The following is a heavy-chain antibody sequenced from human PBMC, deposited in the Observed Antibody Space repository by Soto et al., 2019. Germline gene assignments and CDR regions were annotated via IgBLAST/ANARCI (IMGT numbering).Heavy chain of an antibody. CDR3: AKRNSNYYDSSPFDY. D-gene: IGHD3-22*01. CDR1: GFTFSSYA. V-gene: IGHV3-23*01. CDR2: ISGSGGST. J-gene: IGHJ4*02. Sequence: GGSLRLSCAASGFTFSSYAMSWVRQAPGKGLEWVSAISGSGGSTYYADSVKGRFTISRDNSKNTLYLQMNSLRAEDTAVYYCAKRNSNYYDSSPFDYWGQGTLVTVSS.